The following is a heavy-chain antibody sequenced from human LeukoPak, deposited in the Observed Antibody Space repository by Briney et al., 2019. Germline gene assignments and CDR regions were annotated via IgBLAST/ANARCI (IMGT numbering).Heavy chain of an antibody. CDR2: ISSSGSTI. D-gene: IGHD7-27*01. V-gene: IGHV3-48*03. CDR3: GRGHWGLDY. Sequence: GGSLRLSCAASGFTFSSYEMNWVRQAPGKGLEWVSYISSSGSTIYYADSVKGRFTISRDNAKNSLYLQMNSLRAGDTAVYYCGRGHWGLDYWGQGALVTVSS. CDR1: GFTFSSYE. J-gene: IGHJ4*02.